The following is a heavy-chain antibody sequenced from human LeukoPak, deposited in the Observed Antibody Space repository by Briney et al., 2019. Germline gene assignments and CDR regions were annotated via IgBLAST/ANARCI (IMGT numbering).Heavy chain of an antibody. CDR2: ISGSGGST. V-gene: IGHV3-23*01. D-gene: IGHD6-6*01. J-gene: IGHJ4*02. CDR3: AKPPTAFIAARPLDY. CDR1: GFTFSSYA. Sequence: GGSLRLSCAASGFTFSSYAMSWVRQAPGKGLEWVSAISGSGGSTYYADSVKGRFTISRDNSKNTLYLQMNSLRAEDTAVYYCAKPPTAFIAARPLDYWGQGTLVTVSS.